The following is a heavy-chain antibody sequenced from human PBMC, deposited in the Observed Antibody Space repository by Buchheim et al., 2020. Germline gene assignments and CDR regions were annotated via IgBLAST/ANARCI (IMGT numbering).Heavy chain of an antibody. CDR1: GFTFSSYA. Sequence: QVQLVESGGGVVQPGRSLRLSCAASGFTFSSYAMHWVRQAPGKGLEWVAVISYDGSNKYYADSVKGRFTISRDNSKHTLYLQMNSLRAEDTAVYYCARDLRYDSSGYFDYWGQGTL. CDR2: ISYDGSNK. D-gene: IGHD3-22*01. J-gene: IGHJ4*02. V-gene: IGHV3-30*04. CDR3: ARDLRYDSSGYFDY.